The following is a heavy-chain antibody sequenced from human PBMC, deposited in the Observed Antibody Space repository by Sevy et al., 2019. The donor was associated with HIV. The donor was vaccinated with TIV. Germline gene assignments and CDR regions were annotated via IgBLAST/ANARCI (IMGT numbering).Heavy chain of an antibody. CDR1: GFTFSTYG. D-gene: IGHD3-3*01. Sequence: GGSLRLSCAASGFTFSTYGMHWVRQAPGKGLEWVAVIWFDGSNTYYADSVKGRFTISRDNSKNIFYLQMNSLRGEDTAVYYCAREGYYDFWSGYPRNEFDYWGQGTLVTVSS. V-gene: IGHV3-33*01. CDR2: IWFDGSNT. CDR3: AREGYYDFWSGYPRNEFDY. J-gene: IGHJ4*02.